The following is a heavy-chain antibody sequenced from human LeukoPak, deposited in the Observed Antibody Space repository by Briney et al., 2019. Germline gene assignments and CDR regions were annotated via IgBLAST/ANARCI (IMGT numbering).Heavy chain of an antibody. D-gene: IGHD6-13*01. CDR3: ARAFTDSSNWYRFGDS. CDR2: VWTDGSKT. J-gene: IGHJ4*02. CDR1: GFTFSNYG. V-gene: IGHV3-33*01. Sequence: GGSLRLSCAASGFTFSNYGMHWVRQAPGKGLEWVAAVWTDGSKTYYADSVTGRFTISRDNSMNTLFLQMNSLRAEDTAVYYCARAFTDSSNWYRFGDSWGQGTLVTVSS.